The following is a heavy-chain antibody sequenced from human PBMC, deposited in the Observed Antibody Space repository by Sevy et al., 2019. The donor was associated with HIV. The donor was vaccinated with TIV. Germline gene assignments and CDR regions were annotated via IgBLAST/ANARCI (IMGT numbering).Heavy chain of an antibody. Sequence: GGSLRLSCAASGFTFSSYSMNWVRQAPGKGLEWVSSISSSSSYIYYADSVKGRFTISRDNAKNSLYLQMNSLRAEDTAVYYCARDAMITFGGVIVILGAFDYWGQGTLVTVSS. CDR1: GFTFSSYS. CDR3: ARDAMITFGGVIVILGAFDY. J-gene: IGHJ4*02. V-gene: IGHV3-21*01. CDR2: ISSSSSYI. D-gene: IGHD3-16*02.